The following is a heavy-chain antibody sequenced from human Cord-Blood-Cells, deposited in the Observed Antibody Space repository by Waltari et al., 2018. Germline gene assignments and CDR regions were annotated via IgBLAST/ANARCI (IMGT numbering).Heavy chain of an antibody. D-gene: IGHD2-2*02. V-gene: IGHV5-51*01. CDR1: GYSFTSYW. J-gene: IGHJ2*01. CDR2: IYPGDSDT. CDR3: ASTSIYCSSTSCYTESWYFDL. Sequence: EVQLVQSGAEVKKPGESLKISCKGSGYSFTSYWIGWVRQMPGKGLEWMGIIYPGDSDTRCSPSFQGQVTISADKSISTAYLQWSSLKASDTAMYDCASTSIYCSSTSCYTESWYFDLWGRGTLVTVSS.